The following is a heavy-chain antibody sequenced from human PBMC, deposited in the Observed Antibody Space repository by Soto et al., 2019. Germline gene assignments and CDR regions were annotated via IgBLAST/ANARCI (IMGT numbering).Heavy chain of an antibody. J-gene: IGHJ5*02. V-gene: IGHV4-34*01. D-gene: IGHD3-3*01. CDR1: GGSFSGYY. CDR3: ARVNGPYYDFWKGWFDP. CDR2: INHSGST. Sequence: QVQLQQWGAGLLKPSETLSLTCAVYGGSFSGYYWSWIRQPPGKGLEWIGEINHSGSTNYNPSLKSRVTISVDTSKNQFSLKLSSVAAADTAVYYCARVNGPYYDFWKGWFDPWGQGTLVTVSS.